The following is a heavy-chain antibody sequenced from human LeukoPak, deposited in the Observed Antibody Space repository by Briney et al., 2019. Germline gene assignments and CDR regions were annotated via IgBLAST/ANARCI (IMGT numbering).Heavy chain of an antibody. V-gene: IGHV3-48*03. D-gene: IGHD6-19*01. Sequence: GGSLRLSCAASGFTFSSYEMNWVRQAPGKGPEWVSYISGSGNTIYYADSVKGRFTISRDNAKNSVYLQMNSLRAEDTAVYYCAREGSSGWQFDSWGQGTLVTVSS. CDR1: GFTFSSYE. J-gene: IGHJ4*02. CDR3: AREGSSGWQFDS. CDR2: ISGSGNTI.